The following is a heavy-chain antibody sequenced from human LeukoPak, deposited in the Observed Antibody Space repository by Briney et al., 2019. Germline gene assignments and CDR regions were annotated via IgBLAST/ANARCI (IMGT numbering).Heavy chain of an antibody. CDR1: GYSISSGYY. CDR2: IYHSGST. V-gene: IGHV4-38-2*02. CDR3: ARNGAIFRYYYYMDV. D-gene: IGHD3-3*01. J-gene: IGHJ6*03. Sequence: SETLSLTCTVSGYSISSGYYWGWIRQPPGKGLEWIGNIYHSGSTYYNPSPKSRVTISVDTSKNQVSLKLSSVTAADTAVYYCARNGAIFRYYYYMDVWGKGTTVTVSS.